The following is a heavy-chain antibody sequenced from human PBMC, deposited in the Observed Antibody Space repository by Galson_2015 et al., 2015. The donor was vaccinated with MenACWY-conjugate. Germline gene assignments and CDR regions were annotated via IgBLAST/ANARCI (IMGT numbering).Heavy chain of an antibody. CDR1: GYTFFSYY. V-gene: IGHV1-46*01. CDR3: ARSLELITFDY. CDR2: INPSGGST. J-gene: IGHJ4*02. D-gene: IGHD1-7*01. Sequence: SVKVSCKASGYTFFSYYLHWVRQAPGQGLEWMGIINPSGGSTSYAQKFQGRVTVTRDTSTSTVYMELSSLGSEDTAVYYCARSLELITFDYWGQGTLVTVSS.